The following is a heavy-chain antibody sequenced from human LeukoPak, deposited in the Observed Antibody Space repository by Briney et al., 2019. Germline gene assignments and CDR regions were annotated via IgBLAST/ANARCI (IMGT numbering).Heavy chain of an antibody. CDR3: ARGRTENDY. CDR2: IYYSGST. J-gene: IGHJ4*02. V-gene: IGHV4-30-4*01. CDR1: GGSISSGDCY. D-gene: IGHD1-14*01. Sequence: SETLSLTCTVSGGSISSGDCYWSWIRQPPGRGLEWIGYIYYSGSTYYNPSLKSRVTISVDTSKNQFSLKLSSVTAADTAVYYCARGRTENDYWGQGTLVTVSS.